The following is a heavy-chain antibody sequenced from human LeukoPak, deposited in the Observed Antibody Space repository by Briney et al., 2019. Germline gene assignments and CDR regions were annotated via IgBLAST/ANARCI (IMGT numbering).Heavy chain of an antibody. J-gene: IGHJ4*02. CDR2: INPNSGGT. CDR1: GYIFTDYY. Sequence: ASVKVSCKASGYIFTDYYMHWVRQAPGQELGWMGRINPNSGGTNYAQKFQGGVTMTRDTSISTAYMELSRLRSDDTAVYYCARDLWFGELKGVGSDYWGQGTLVTVSS. CDR3: ARDLWFGELKGVGSDY. V-gene: IGHV1/OR15-1*04. D-gene: IGHD3-10*01.